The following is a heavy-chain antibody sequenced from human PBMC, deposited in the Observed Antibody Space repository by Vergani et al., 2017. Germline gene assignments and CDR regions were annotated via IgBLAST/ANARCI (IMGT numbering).Heavy chain of an antibody. D-gene: IGHD4-11*01. CDR1: GGSISSGGYY. CDR2: IYYSGST. Sequence: QVQLQESGPGLVKPSQPLSLTCTVSGGSISSGGYYWSWIRQHPGKGLDWIGYIYYSGSTYYTPSLKSRVTLSVDTSKNQFSLKLSSVTAADTAVYYCARDTRTVTTLGSDWFDPWGQGTLVTVSS. CDR3: ARDTRTVTTLGSDWFDP. J-gene: IGHJ5*02. V-gene: IGHV4-31*03.